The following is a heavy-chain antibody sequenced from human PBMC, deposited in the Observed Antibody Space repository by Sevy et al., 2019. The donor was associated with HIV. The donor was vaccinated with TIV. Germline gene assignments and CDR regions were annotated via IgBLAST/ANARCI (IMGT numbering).Heavy chain of an antibody. Sequence: GGSLRLSCVASGFIFTSYGIHWVRQAPGKGLEWVAVISFDGDKKYYADSVKGGFNISRDNSKNRLYQQMNSLRTEETAVYFCAEGGVGYSDFWSGYNFDFWGQGTLVTVSS. V-gene: IGHV3-30*18. J-gene: IGHJ4*02. CDR3: AEGGVGYSDFWSGYNFDF. D-gene: IGHD3-3*01. CDR2: ISFDGDKK. CDR1: GFIFTSYG.